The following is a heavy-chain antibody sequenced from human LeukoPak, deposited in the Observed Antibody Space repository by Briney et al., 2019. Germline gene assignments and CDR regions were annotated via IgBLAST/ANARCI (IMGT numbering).Heavy chain of an antibody. J-gene: IGHJ5*02. CDR1: GYNFTTFW. D-gene: IGHD3-10*01. Sequence: GESLKISCKTSGYNFTTFWIGWVRQMPGKGLEWMGIIYPGDSDTRYSPSFQGQVTISADKSINTAYLHWNSLKASDTAMYYCARMGPDYGSYWFDPWGQGTLVTVSS. CDR2: IYPGDSDT. CDR3: ARMGPDYGSYWFDP. V-gene: IGHV5-51*01.